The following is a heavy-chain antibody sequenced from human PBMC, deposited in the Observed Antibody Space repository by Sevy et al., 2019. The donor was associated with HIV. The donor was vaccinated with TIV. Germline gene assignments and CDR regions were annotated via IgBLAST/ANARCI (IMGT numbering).Heavy chain of an antibody. V-gene: IGHV4-61*01. J-gene: IGHJ6*02. D-gene: IGHD1-26*01. CDR1: GGSVSSSSYY. Sequence: SETLSLTCTVSGGSVSSSSYYWTWIRQPPGKGLECIGYISYTGTTNYNPSLKSRVTISVDTSKNQFSLKLSSVTAADTAMYYCARMGGLTDYGMDVWGPGTTVTVSS. CDR2: ISYTGTT. CDR3: ARMGGLTDYGMDV.